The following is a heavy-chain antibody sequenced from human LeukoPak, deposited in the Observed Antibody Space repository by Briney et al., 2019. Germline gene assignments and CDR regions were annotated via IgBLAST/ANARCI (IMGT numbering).Heavy chain of an antibody. J-gene: IGHJ4*02. Sequence: GGSLRLSCAASGFTFSSYSMNWVRQAPGKGLEWVAKIKPDGSEKDHVDSVKGRFTISRDNAKNSLYLQLNSLRAEDTAVYYCARSRFYFDYWGQGTLVTVSS. V-gene: IGHV3-7*01. CDR1: GFTFSSYS. CDR3: ARSRFYFDY. CDR2: IKPDGSEK.